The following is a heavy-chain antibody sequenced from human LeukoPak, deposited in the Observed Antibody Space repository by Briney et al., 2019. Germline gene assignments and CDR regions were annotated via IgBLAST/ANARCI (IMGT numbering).Heavy chain of an antibody. Sequence: PGGSLRLSCAASGFTVSSNYMSWVRQAPGKGLERVSVFYSGGSTYYADSVKGRFTISRDNSKNTLYLQMNSLRAEDTAVYYCARVFSSSWGIEAFDIWGQGTMVTASS. D-gene: IGHD6-13*01. CDR3: ARVFSSSWGIEAFDI. J-gene: IGHJ3*02. V-gene: IGHV3-53*01. CDR1: GFTVSSNY. CDR2: FYSGGST.